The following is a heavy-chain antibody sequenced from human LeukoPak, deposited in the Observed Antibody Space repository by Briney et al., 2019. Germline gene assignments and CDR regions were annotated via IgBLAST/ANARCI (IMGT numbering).Heavy chain of an antibody. CDR1: GGSISSGSYY. V-gene: IGHV4-61*02. J-gene: IGHJ4*02. Sequence: SEALSLTCTVSGGSISSGSYYWSWIRQPAGKGLEWIGRIYTSGSTNYNPSLKSRVTISVDRSKNQFSLKLSSVTAADTAVYYCARLYYYDSSGYFKRDYWGQGTLVTVSS. CDR2: IYTSGST. CDR3: ARLYYYDSSGYFKRDY. D-gene: IGHD3-22*01.